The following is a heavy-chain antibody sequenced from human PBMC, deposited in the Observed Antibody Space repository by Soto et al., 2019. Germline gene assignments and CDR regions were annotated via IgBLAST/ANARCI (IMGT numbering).Heavy chain of an antibody. Sequence: GASVKVSCKASGYTFTSYDIYWVRQATGQGLEWMGWMNPNTGNSGYAQKFQGRVTMTSDTSISTAHMELSSLRSEDTAVYYCARGVLRYFDWLLHPNWFDPWGQGTLVTVSS. CDR1: GYTFTSYD. D-gene: IGHD3-9*01. V-gene: IGHV1-8*01. CDR3: ARGVLRYFDWLLHPNWFDP. CDR2: MNPNTGNS. J-gene: IGHJ5*02.